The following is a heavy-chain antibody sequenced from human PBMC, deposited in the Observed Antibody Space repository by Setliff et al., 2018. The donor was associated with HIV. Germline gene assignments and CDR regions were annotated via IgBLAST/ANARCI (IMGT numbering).Heavy chain of an antibody. J-gene: IGHJ6*03. CDR3: AKARGSVGYYGSGTMYHMDV. Sequence: GGSLRLSCAASGFTFSTYAMTWVRQAPGKGLEWVSSISSSGGTTYFADTVKGRFTISRDNSKNTLYLQMDSLRVEDTALYYCAKARGSVGYYGSGTMYHMDVWGKGTTVTVSS. D-gene: IGHD3-10*01. CDR2: ISSSGGTT. CDR1: GFTFSTYA. V-gene: IGHV3-23*01.